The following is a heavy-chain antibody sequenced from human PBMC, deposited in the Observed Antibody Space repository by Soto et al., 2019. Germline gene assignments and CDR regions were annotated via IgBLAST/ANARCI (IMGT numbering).Heavy chain of an antibody. V-gene: IGHV1-69*12. CDR2: IIPIFGTA. Sequence: QVQLVQSGAEVKKPGSSVKVSCKASGGTFSSYAISWVRQAPGQGREWMGGIIPIFGTANYAQKFRGRVTITGDESRSTAYMELSSLSSEDTALYYCARAGSYSSSWYVQSFAPWVPGTLVTVSS. CDR1: GGTFSSYA. D-gene: IGHD6-13*01. CDR3: ARAGSYSSSWYVQSFAP. J-gene: IGHJ5*02.